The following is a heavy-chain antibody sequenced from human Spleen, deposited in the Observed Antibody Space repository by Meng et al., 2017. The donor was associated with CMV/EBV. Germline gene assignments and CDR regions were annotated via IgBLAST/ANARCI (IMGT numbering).Heavy chain of an antibody. D-gene: IGHD2-15*01. CDR2: ISSSSTI. J-gene: IGHJ6*02. V-gene: IGHV3-48*04. Sequence: GGSLRLSCAASGFTFSSYSMNWVRQAPGKGLEWVSYISSSSTIYYADSVKGRFTISRDNAKNSLYLQMNSLRAEDTAVYYCARALPSYYYGMDVWGQGTTVTVSS. CDR1: GFTFSSYS. CDR3: ARALPSYYYGMDV.